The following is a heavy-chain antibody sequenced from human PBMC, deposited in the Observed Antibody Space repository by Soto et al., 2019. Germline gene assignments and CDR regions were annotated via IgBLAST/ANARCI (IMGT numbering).Heavy chain of an antibody. CDR3: ARGVVVVAASQLGWFDP. D-gene: IGHD2-15*01. V-gene: IGHV1-69*13. J-gene: IGHJ5*02. CDR1: GGTFSSYA. CDR2: IIPMLGTT. Sequence: SVNVSCKDSGGTFSSYAINWVRQAPGLGLEWMGGIIPMLGTTKYTQKFQDRLTITADESTSTAYMELSGLRSGDTAVYYCARGVVVVAASQLGWFDPWG.